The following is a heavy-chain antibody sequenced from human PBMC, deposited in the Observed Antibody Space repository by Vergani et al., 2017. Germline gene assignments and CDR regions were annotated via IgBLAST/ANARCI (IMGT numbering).Heavy chain of an antibody. CDR1: GFTFSRYA. J-gene: IGHJ4*02. CDR2: ISYDGSNK. V-gene: IGHV3-30*01. CDR3: ARGEGAKGY. D-gene: IGHD1-26*01. Sequence: QVQLVESGGGVVQPGRSLRLSCAASGFTFSRYAMHWVRQAPGKGLEWVAVISYDGSNKYYADSVKGRFTSSRDNSKNTLYLQMNSLRAEDTAVYYCARGEGAKGYWGQGTLVTVSS.